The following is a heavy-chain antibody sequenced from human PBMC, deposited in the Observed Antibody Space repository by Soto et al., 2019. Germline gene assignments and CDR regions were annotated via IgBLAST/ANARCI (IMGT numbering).Heavy chain of an antibody. CDR1: GGSISSGGYY. Sequence: PSETLSLTCTVSGGSISSGGYYWSWIRQHPGKGLEWIGYIYYSGSTYYNPSLKSRVTISVDTSKNQFSLKLGSVTAADTAVYYCARVRLVRDYYYYGMDVWGQGTTVNVSS. CDR3: ARVRLVRDYYYYGMDV. J-gene: IGHJ6*02. D-gene: IGHD6-6*01. CDR2: IYYSGST. V-gene: IGHV4-31*03.